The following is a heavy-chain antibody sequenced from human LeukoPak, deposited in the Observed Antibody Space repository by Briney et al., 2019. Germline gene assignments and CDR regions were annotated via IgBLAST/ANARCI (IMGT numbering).Heavy chain of an antibody. CDR2: IIPIFGIA. Sequence: ASVKVSCKASGGTFSSYAISWVRQAPGQGLEWMGRIIPIFGIANYAQKFQGRVTITADKSTSTAYMELSSLRSEDTAVYYCARVAKGDRTGMRAARTYYYYYGMDVWGQGTMVTVSS. CDR3: ARVAKGDRTGMRAARTYYYYYGMDV. CDR1: GGTFSSYA. V-gene: IGHV1-69*04. D-gene: IGHD2-15*01. J-gene: IGHJ6*02.